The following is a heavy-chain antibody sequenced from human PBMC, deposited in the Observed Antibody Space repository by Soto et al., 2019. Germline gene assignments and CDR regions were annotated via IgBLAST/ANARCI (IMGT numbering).Heavy chain of an antibody. J-gene: IGHJ4*02. Sequence: GGSLRLSCAASGFTFSSYGMHGVRQAPGKGLEWVAVISYDGSNKYYADSVKGRFNISRDNSKNTLYLQMNSLRAEDTAVYYCAKDLAGRRNGPLDYWGQGTLVTVSS. CDR2: ISYDGSNK. CDR1: GFTFSSYG. CDR3: AKDLAGRRNGPLDY. D-gene: IGHD6-19*01. V-gene: IGHV3-30*18.